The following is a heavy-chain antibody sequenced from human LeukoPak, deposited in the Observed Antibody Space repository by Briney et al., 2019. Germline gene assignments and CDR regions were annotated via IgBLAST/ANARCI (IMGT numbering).Heavy chain of an antibody. D-gene: IGHD4-17*01. CDR2: INSDGSST. V-gene: IGHV3-74*01. CDR1: GFTFSSYW. J-gene: IGHJ5*02. CDR3: ALLMTTVTTPNWFDP. Sequence: GGSLRLSCAASGFTFSSYWMHWVRQAPGKGLVRVSRINSDGSSTSYADSVKGRFTISRDNAKNTLYLQMNSLRAEDTAVYYCALLMTTVTTPNWFDPWGQGTLVTVSS.